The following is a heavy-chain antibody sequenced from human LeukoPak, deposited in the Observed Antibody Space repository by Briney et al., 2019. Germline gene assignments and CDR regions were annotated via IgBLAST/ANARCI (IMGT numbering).Heavy chain of an antibody. CDR3: AREDHDFWSGRALPSPIDY. V-gene: IGHV3-48*01. CDR2: ISSSSSTI. Sequence: GGSLRLSCAASGFTFSSYSMNWVRQAPGKGLEWVSYISSSSSTIYYADSVKGRFTISRDNAKNSLYLQMNSLGAEDTAVYYCAREDHDFWSGRALPSPIDYWGQGTLVTVSS. D-gene: IGHD3-3*01. CDR1: GFTFSSYS. J-gene: IGHJ4*02.